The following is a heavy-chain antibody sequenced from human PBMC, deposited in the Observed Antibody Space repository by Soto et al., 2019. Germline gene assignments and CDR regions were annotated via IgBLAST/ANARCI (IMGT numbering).Heavy chain of an antibody. CDR1: GVSVSFYA. V-gene: IGHV3-23*01. CDR2: ICGRGDNT. D-gene: IGHD3-16*01. CDR3: ASRHISKDYHPT. Sequence: CGCMRLSCTACGVSVSFYAISWLCKTQGKGLEWVSSICGRGDNTFYADSVKGRFTISRDNSKNTLYLQMNSLTVAATALYYCASRHISKDYHPTWGRGTLRAVSS. J-gene: IGHJ5*02.